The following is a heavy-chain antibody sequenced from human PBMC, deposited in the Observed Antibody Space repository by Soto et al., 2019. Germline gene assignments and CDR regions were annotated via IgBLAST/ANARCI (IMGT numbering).Heavy chain of an antibody. CDR1: GGPINSSDW. V-gene: IGHV4-4*02. D-gene: IGHD1-1*01. CDR2: IYHSGTT. CDR3: QSRTSTSGPFWYFDL. J-gene: IGHJ2*01. Sequence: QVQLQESGPGLVKPSGTLSLTCAASGGPINSSDWWSWVRQPPGKGLEWIGEIYHSGTTNYNPSLRTQVSISLVKFKKQSPLKLSSLTAANAAVYDCQSRTSTSGPFWYFDLWGRGTLVTVS.